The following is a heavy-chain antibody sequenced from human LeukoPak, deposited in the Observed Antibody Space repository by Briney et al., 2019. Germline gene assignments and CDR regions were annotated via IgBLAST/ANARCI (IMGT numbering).Heavy chain of an antibody. CDR1: GGSISSGSYY. V-gene: IGHV4-39*07. CDR2: IYYSGST. J-gene: IGHJ3*02. CDR3: ARDLRITMIVGSSTDAFDI. Sequence: SETLSLTCTVSGGSISSGSYYWSWIRQPPGKGLEWIGSIYYSGSTYYNPSLKSRVTISVDTSKNQFSLKLSSVTAADTAVYYCARDLRITMIVGSSTDAFDIWGQGTMVTVSS. D-gene: IGHD3-22*01.